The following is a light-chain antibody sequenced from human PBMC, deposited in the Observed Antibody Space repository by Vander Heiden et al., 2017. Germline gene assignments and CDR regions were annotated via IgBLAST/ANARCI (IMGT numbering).Light chain of an antibody. Sequence: AIRMTQSPSSFPASTGDRVNITCRASQGISSYLAWYQQKPGKAPKLLIYAASTLQSGVPSRFSGSGSGTDFTLTISCLHSEDFATYYCQQYYSSPRTFGQGTKVEIK. CDR1: QGISSY. V-gene: IGKV1-8*01. J-gene: IGKJ1*01. CDR2: AAS. CDR3: QQYYSSPRT.